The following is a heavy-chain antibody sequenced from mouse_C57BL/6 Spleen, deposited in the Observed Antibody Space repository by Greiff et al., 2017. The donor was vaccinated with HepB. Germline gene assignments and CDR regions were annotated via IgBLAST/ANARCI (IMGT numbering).Heavy chain of an antibody. Sequence: VQLQQSGAELVKPGASVKISCKASGYTFTDYYINWVKQGPGQGLEWIGKIGPGSGSTYYNEKFKGKATLTADKSSSTAYMQLSSLTSEDSAVYFCARRGSNFHYAMDYWGQGTSVTVSS. CDR2: IGPGSGST. CDR1: GYTFTDYY. V-gene: IGHV1-77*01. CDR3: ARRGSNFHYAMDY. J-gene: IGHJ4*01. D-gene: IGHD2-5*01.